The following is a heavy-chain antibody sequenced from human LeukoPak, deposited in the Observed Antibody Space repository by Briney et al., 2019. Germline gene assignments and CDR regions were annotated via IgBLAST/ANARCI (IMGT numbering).Heavy chain of an antibody. Sequence: GESLKVSCKGSGYSFTSYWIGWVRQMPGKGLEGMGIIYPGDSDTRYSPSFQGQVTISGDKSISPAYLQWRSLKASDTAMYYCARPFGVVPDPDYWGQGTLVTVSS. V-gene: IGHV5-51*01. CDR2: IYPGDSDT. J-gene: IGHJ4*02. CDR1: GYSFTSYW. D-gene: IGHD2-2*01. CDR3: ARPFGVVPDPDY.